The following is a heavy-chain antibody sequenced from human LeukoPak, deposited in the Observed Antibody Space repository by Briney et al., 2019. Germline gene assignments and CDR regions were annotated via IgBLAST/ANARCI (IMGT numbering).Heavy chain of an antibody. J-gene: IGHJ4*02. CDR2: IYYSGST. CDR1: GYSISSGYY. Sequence: SETLSLTCTVSGYSISSGYYWGWIRQPPGKGLEWIGSIYYSGSTYYNPSLKSRVTISVDTSKNQFSLKLSSVTAADTAVYYCARDHCSGGSCYFGPFDYWGQGTLVTVSS. D-gene: IGHD2-15*01. CDR3: ARDHCSGGSCYFGPFDY. V-gene: IGHV4-38-2*02.